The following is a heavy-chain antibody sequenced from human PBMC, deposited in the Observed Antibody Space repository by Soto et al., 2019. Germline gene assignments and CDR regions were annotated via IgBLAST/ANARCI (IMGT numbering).Heavy chain of an antibody. CDR3: AKDQGRQQLVSYYYYGMDV. CDR2: ISGSGGST. V-gene: IGHV3-23*01. Sequence: HPGGSLRLSCAASGFTFSSYAMSWVRQAPGKGLEWVSAISGSGGSTYYADSVKGRFTISRDNSKNTLYLQMNSLRAEDTAVYYCAKDQGRQQLVSYYYYGMDVWGQGTTVTVSS. J-gene: IGHJ6*02. D-gene: IGHD6-13*01. CDR1: GFTFSSYA.